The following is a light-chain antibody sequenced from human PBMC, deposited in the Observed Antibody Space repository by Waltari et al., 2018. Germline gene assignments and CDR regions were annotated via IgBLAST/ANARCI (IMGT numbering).Light chain of an antibody. CDR1: QSVTRA. J-gene: IGKJ1*01. CDR3: QHYLRLPVT. Sequence: IVLTPSPGTLSLSPGESATLSCRTSQSVTRALAWYQQKPGQAPRLLIYGASNRATGIPDRFSGSGSGTDFSLTISSLEPEDVAVYYCQHYLRLPVTFGQGTKVEVK. CDR2: GAS. V-gene: IGKV3-20*01.